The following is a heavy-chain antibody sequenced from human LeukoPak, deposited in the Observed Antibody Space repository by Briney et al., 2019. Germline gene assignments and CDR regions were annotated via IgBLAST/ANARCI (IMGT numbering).Heavy chain of an antibody. CDR3: ARKEYYYDSSGYYRTNYYYYYGMDV. J-gene: IGHJ6*02. Sequence: SETLSLTCAVYGGSFSGYYWSWIRQPPGKGLEWIGEINHSGSTNYNPSLKRRVTISVDTSKNQFSLKLSSVTAEGTAVYYCARKEYYYDSSGYYRTNYYYYYGMDVWGQGTTVTVSS. D-gene: IGHD3-22*01. V-gene: IGHV4-34*01. CDR2: INHSGST. CDR1: GGSFSGYY.